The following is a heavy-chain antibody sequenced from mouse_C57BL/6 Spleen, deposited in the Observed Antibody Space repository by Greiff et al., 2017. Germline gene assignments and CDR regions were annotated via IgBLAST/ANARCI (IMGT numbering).Heavy chain of an antibody. CDR3: AITGYY. CDR1: GYTFTSYW. CDR2: IDPSDSYT. J-gene: IGHJ2*01. Sequence: QVQLQQPGAELVRPGTSVKLSCKASGYTFTSYWMHWVKQRPGQGLEWIGVIDPSDSYTNYNQKFKGEATLTVETSSSTAYMQRSSLTSEDSAVYDCAITGYYWGEGTTLAVTS. D-gene: IGHD4-1*01. V-gene: IGHV1-59*01.